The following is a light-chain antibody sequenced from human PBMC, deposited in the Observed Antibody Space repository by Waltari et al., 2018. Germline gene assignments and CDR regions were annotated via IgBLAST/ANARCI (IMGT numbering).Light chain of an antibody. CDR3: QTWDTDIHVV. CDR2: LNSDGSH. V-gene: IGLV4-69*01. Sequence: QLVLTQSPSASASLGASVKLTCPLRSGHSNYAIAWHQQQPKKGPRYLMKLNSDGSHTKGDGIPDRFSGSSSGAERFLTISSLQSEDEGDYYCQTWDTDIHVVFGGGTKLIVL. CDR1: SGHSNYA. J-gene: IGLJ2*01.